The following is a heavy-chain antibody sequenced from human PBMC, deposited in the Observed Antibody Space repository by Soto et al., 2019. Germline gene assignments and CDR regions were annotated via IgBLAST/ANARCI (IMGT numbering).Heavy chain of an antibody. D-gene: IGHD4-17*01. J-gene: IGHJ6*02. V-gene: IGHV3-9*01. CDR1: GFTFDDYA. CDR3: AMGSDYVDYYGMDV. Sequence: GGSLRLSCAASGFTFDDYAMHWVRQAPGKGLEWVSGISWNSGSIGYADSVKGRFTISRDNAKNSLYLQMNSLRAEDTALYYCAMGSDYVDYYGMDVWGQGTTVTVSS. CDR2: ISWNSGSI.